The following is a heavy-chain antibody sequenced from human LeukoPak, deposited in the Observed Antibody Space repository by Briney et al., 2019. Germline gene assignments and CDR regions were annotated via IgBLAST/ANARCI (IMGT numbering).Heavy chain of an antibody. J-gene: IGHJ4*02. CDR2: ISSSGSTI. Sequence: GGSLRLSCAASGFTFSSHSMNWVRQAPGKGLEWVSYISSSGSTIYYADSVKGRFSISRDNAKNSLHLQMNSLRAEDTAVYYCARGTVAGKAPYWGQGTLVTVSS. V-gene: IGHV3-48*01. D-gene: IGHD6-19*01. CDR3: ARGTVAGKAPY. CDR1: GFTFSSHS.